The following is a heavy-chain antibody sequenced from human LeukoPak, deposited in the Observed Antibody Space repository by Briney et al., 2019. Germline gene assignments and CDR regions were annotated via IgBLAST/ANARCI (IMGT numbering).Heavy chain of an antibody. D-gene: IGHD2-15*01. CDR2: ISLSSGTI. CDR3: ARDRGYCSGGSCYTYYFDY. Sequence: QSGGSLRLSCAASRFTFSSYSMNWVRQAPGKGLEWISYISLSSGTIYYADSVKGRFTISRDNGKNSLYLQMNSLRDEDTAVYYCARDRGYCSGGSCYTYYFDYWGQGTLVTVSS. CDR1: RFTFSSYS. J-gene: IGHJ4*02. V-gene: IGHV3-48*02.